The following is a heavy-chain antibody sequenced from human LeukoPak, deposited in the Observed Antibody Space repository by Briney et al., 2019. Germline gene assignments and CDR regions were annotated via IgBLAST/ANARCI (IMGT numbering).Heavy chain of an antibody. CDR3: ARTRDAH. V-gene: IGHV3-30-3*01. CDR2: ISYDGSNK. Sequence: GGSPRLSCAASGFTFSSYAMHWVRQAPGKGLEWVAVISYDGSNKYYADSVKGRFTISRDNSKNTLYLQVNSLRAEDTAVYYCARTRDAHWGQGTLVTVSS. D-gene: IGHD2-2*01. J-gene: IGHJ4*02. CDR1: GFTFSSYA.